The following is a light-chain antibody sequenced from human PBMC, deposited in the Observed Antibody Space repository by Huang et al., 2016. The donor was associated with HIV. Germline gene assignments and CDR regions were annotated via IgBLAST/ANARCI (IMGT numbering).Light chain of an antibody. V-gene: IGKV4-1*01. Sequence: DIVMTQSPDSLAVSLGERATINCKSNRSLLYSSNSKHYLAWYKQRPGQPPNLLIYWASTRESGVPDRFRGSGSGTEFTLTITSLQAEDVAIYYCQQYYSLPLTFGGGTKVEIK. CDR2: WAS. CDR3: QQYYSLPLT. J-gene: IGKJ4*01. CDR1: RSLLYSSNSKHY.